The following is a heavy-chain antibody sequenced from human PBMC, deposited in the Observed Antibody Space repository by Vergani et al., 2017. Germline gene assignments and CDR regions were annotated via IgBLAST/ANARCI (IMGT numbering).Heavy chain of an antibody. J-gene: IGHJ6*03. V-gene: IGHV4-34*01. CDR1: GGSFSGYY. CDR3: AGIVGATRNYYFYMDG. Sequence: QVKLQQWGAGLLKPSETLSLTCAVYGGSFSGYYWSWIRKPPGKGLEWIGEINHSGSTNYNPSLKSRVTISVDTSKNQFSLKLSSVTAADTAVYYCAGIVGATRNYYFYMDGWGKATTVTVSS. CDR2: INHSGST. D-gene: IGHD1-26*01.